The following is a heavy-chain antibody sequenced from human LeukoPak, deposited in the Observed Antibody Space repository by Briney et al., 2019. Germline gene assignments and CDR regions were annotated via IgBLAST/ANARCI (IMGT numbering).Heavy chain of an antibody. J-gene: IGHJ4*02. CDR2: ISYDGSNK. D-gene: IGHD6-13*01. Sequence: GGSLRLSCAASGFTFSSYAMHWVRQAPGKGLEWVAVISYDGSNKYYADSVKGRFTISRDNSRNTLYLQMGSLRAEDMAVYYCAREGEYSSSWYYDYWGQGTLVTVSS. CDR1: GFTFSSYA. CDR3: AREGEYSSSWYYDY. V-gene: IGHV3-30*14.